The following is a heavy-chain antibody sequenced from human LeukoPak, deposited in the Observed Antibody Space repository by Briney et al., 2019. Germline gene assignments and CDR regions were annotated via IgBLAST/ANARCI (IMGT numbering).Heavy chain of an antibody. D-gene: IGHD4-17*01. J-gene: IGHJ3*02. CDR2: ISAYNGDT. V-gene: IGHV1-18*01. CDR3: ARETDYADAFDI. Sequence: ASVKVSCKASGYTFTSYGISWVRQAPGQGLEWMGWISAYNGDTNYAQKLQGRVTMTTDTSTSTAYMELRSLRSDDTAVYYCARETDYADAFDIWGQGTMVTVSS. CDR1: GYTFTSYG.